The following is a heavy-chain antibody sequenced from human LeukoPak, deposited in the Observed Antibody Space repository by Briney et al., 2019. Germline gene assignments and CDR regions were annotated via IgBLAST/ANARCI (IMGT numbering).Heavy chain of an antibody. CDR1: GGSISSGGYY. V-gene: IGHV4-31*03. Sequence: TLSLTCTVSGGSISSGGYYWSWIRQHPGKGLEWIGYIYYSGSTYYNPSLKSRVTISVDTSKNQFSLKLSSVTAADTAVYYCARAYPYYGDYYFDYWGQGTLVTVSS. J-gene: IGHJ4*02. CDR2: IYYSGST. CDR3: ARAYPYYGDYYFDY. D-gene: IGHD4-17*01.